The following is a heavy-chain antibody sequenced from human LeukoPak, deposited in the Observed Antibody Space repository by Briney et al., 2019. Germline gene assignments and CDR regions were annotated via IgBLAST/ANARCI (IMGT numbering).Heavy chain of an antibody. D-gene: IGHD5-12*01. CDR1: GYTFTGYY. CDR3: AKTLYSGYESIDY. J-gene: IGHJ4*02. Sequence: SCKASGYTFTGYYMHWVRQAPGKGLEWVAVISYDGSNKYYADSVKGRFTISRDNSKNTLYLQMNSLRAEDTAVYYCAKTLYSGYESIDYWGQGTLVTVSS. V-gene: IGHV3-30*18. CDR2: ISYDGSNK.